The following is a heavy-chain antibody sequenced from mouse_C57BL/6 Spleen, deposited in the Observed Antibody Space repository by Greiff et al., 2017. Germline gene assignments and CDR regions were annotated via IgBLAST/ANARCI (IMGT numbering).Heavy chain of an antibody. CDR3: ARGPYGAMDY. J-gene: IGHJ4*01. V-gene: IGHV1-22*01. Sequence: VQLKQSGPELVKPGPSVTMSCKASGYTFTDYNMHWVKQSHGKSLEWIGYINPNNGGTSYNQKFKGQATLTVNTSSSTAYMELRSLTSEDSAVYYCARGPYGAMDYWGQGTSVTVSS. CDR2: INPNNGGT. CDR1: GYTFTDYN. D-gene: IGHD1-1*02.